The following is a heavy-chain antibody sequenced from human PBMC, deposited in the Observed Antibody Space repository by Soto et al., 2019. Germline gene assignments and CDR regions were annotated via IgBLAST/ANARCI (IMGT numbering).Heavy chain of an antibody. CDR3: ATDGVVWPRGRGEVFAFDI. CDR2: FDPEDGET. Sequence: ASVKVSCKVSGYTLTELSMHWVRQAPGKGLEWMGGFDPEDGETIYAQKFQGRVTMTEDTFTDTAYMELSSLRSEDTAVYYCATDGVVWPRGRGEVFAFDIWGQGTMVTVSS. D-gene: IGHD3-10*01. V-gene: IGHV1-24*01. CDR1: GYTLTELS. J-gene: IGHJ3*02.